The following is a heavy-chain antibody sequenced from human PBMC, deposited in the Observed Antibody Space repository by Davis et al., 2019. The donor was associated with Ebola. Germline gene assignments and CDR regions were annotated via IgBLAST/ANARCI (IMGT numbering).Heavy chain of an antibody. CDR1: GGSFSGYY. D-gene: IGHD6-19*01. Sequence: SETLSLTCAVYGGSFSGYYWNWIRQPPGKGLEWIGEINHSGSTNYNPSLKSRVTISVDTSKNQFSLKLSSVTAADTAVYYCARGRQWLVPYFDYWGQGTLVTVSS. CDR3: ARGRQWLVPYFDY. J-gene: IGHJ4*02. CDR2: INHSGST. V-gene: IGHV4-34*01.